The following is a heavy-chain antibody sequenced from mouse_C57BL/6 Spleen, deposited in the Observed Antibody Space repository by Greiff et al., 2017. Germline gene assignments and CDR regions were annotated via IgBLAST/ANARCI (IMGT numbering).Heavy chain of an antibody. CDR1: GYKFTGYW. V-gene: IGHV1-9*01. Sequence: VKLMESGAELMKPGASVKLSCKATGYKFTGYWIEWVKQRPGHGLEWIGEILPGSGSTNYNAKFKGKATFTADTSSNTAYMQLSSLTTEDSAIYLFTRGRLPRFSYWGQGTLVTVSA. D-gene: IGHD2-4*01. CDR3: TRGRLPRFSY. J-gene: IGHJ3*01. CDR2: ILPGSGST.